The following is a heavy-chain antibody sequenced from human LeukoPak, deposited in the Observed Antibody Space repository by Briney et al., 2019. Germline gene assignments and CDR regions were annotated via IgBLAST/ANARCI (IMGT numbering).Heavy chain of an antibody. CDR3: ARSYSGYDWDY. CDR1: CGSISSYY. CDR2: IYTSGST. D-gene: IGHD5-12*01. V-gene: IGHV4-4*07. J-gene: IGHJ4*02. Sequence: SETLSLTCTVSCGSISSYYGSWIRQPAGEGLEWIGRIYTSGSTNYNPSLQRRVGLSVDTSKNQFSLELSSVTAADTAVYYCARSYSGYDWDYWGQGTLVTVSS.